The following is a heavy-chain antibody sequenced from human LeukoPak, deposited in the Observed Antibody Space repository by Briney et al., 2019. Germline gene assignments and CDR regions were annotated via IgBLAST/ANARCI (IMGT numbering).Heavy chain of an antibody. CDR1: GFSFSGHW. CDR2: ISPTGSTT. CDR3: ARDRAKDYDFLAPDAFDI. D-gene: IGHD3-3*01. J-gene: IGHJ3*02. V-gene: IGHV3-74*01. Sequence: ESGGSLRLSCTASGFSFSGHWMHWARQLPGKGLVWVSRISPTGSTTSYADSVKGRFTVSRDNAKNTLYLQVNNLRAEDTAVYYCARDRAKDYDFLAPDAFDIWGQGTMVTVSS.